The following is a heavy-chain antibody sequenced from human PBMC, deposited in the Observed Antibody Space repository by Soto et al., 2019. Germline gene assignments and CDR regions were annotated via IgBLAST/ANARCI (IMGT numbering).Heavy chain of an antibody. J-gene: IGHJ6*02. CDR1: GGSISSYY. V-gene: IGHV4-59*01. CDR3: AREGYDILTGYSRGTYGMDV. D-gene: IGHD3-9*01. Sequence: SETLSLTCTVSGGSISSYYWSWIRQPPGKGLEWIGYIYYSGSTNYNPSLKSRVTISVDTSKNQFSLKLSSVTAADTAVYYCAREGYDILTGYSRGTYGMDVWGQGTTVT. CDR2: IYYSGST.